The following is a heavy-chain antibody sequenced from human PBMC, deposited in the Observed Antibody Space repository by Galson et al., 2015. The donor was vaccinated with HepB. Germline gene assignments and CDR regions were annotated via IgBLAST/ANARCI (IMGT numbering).Heavy chain of an antibody. CDR3: ATSILLAARPNYFGY. D-gene: IGHD6-6*01. J-gene: IGHJ4*02. V-gene: IGHV1-69*06. CDR1: GGTFSSYA. Sequence: SVKVSCKASGGTFSSYAISWVRQAPGQGLEWMGGIIPIFGTANYAQKFQGRVTITADKSTSTAYMELSSLRSEDTAVYYCATSILLAARPNYFGYWGQGTLVTVSS. CDR2: IIPIFGTA.